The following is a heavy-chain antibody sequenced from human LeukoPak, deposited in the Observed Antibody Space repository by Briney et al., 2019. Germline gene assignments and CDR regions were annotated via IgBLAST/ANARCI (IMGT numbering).Heavy chain of an antibody. D-gene: IGHD3-10*01. V-gene: IGHV3-74*01. J-gene: IGHJ4*02. CDR2: INSDGSST. CDR1: GFTFSSYW. Sequence: GGSLRLSCAASGFTFSSYWMHWVRQAPGKGLVWVSRINSDGSSTSYADSVKGRFTISRDNAKNTLYLQMNSLRAEDTAVYYCARDPRITMVRGVVDYWGQGTLVTVSS. CDR3: ARDPRITMVRGVVDY.